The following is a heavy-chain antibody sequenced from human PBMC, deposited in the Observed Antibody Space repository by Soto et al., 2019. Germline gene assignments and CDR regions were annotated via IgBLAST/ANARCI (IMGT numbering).Heavy chain of an antibody. V-gene: IGHV3-30*04. CDR1: GFTFSSYA. D-gene: IGHD7-27*01. CDR3: ARDRKLGWGYYYYGMDV. CDR2: ISYDGSNK. J-gene: IGHJ6*02. Sequence: GESLKISCAASGFTFSSYAMHWVRQAPGKGLEWVAVISYDGSNKYYADSVKGRFTISRDNSKNTLYLQMNSLRAEDTAVYYCARDRKLGWGYYYYGMDVWGQGTTVTVSS.